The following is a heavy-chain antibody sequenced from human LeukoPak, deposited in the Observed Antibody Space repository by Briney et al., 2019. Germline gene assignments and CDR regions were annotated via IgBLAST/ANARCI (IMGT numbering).Heavy chain of an antibody. CDR3: ARNSVGGSFFDY. D-gene: IGHD3-16*01. CDR2: ISYDGTNK. V-gene: IGHV3-30-3*01. CDR1: GVTLSSYD. Sequence: PGGSLRLSCAASGVTLSSYDMHWVRQAPGKGLEWVAVISYDGTNKEYADSVKGRLTISRDNSKNTLYLQMNSLRPEDTAVYYCARNSVGGSFFDYWGQGILVTVSS. J-gene: IGHJ4*02.